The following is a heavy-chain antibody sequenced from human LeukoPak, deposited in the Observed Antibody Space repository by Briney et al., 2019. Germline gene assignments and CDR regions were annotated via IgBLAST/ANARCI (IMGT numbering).Heavy chain of an antibody. D-gene: IGHD3-3*01. V-gene: IGHV4-39*01. Sequence: SETLSLTCSVSGDSIRSGDSYWGWIRQDPRKGLEWIASIYYVGSPHYNPSLNSRRVTLSVDTTKNQFSLTLTSVTAADTAIYYCARLPITKRAMDVWGQGTMVTVSS. CDR3: ARLPITKRAMDV. J-gene: IGHJ6*02. CDR1: GDSIRSGDSY. CDR2: IYYVGSP.